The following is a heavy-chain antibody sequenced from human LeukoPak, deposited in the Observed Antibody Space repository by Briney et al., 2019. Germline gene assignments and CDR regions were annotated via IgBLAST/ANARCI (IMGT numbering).Heavy chain of an antibody. Sequence: SETLSLTCAVYTGSFSGYYWSWIRQSPEKGVEWIGEVNHGGDTNYNPSLRSRVTISLDTSKNHFSLKLRSVTAADTAIYNCARAAWNGGGGFDPWGQGTLVTVSS. V-gene: IGHV4-34*01. D-gene: IGHD3-16*01. CDR3: ARAAWNGGGGFDP. J-gene: IGHJ5*02. CDR2: VNHGGDT. CDR1: TGSFSGYY.